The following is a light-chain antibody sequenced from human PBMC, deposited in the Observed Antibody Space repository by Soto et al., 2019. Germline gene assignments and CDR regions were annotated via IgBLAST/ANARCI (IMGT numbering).Light chain of an antibody. CDR1: SSDVGGYNY. V-gene: IGLV2-11*01. Sequence: QSALTQPRSVSGSPGQSVTISCTGTSSDVGGYNYVSWYQQHPGKAPKLLIYGNNNRPSGVPDRFSGSKSGTSASLAITGLQAEDEADYYCQSYDSSLSGYYVFGTGTKLTVL. CDR3: QSYDSSLSGYYV. J-gene: IGLJ1*01. CDR2: GNN.